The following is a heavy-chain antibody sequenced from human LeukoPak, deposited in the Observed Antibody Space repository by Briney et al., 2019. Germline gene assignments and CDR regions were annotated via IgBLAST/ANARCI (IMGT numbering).Heavy chain of an antibody. CDR3: SRESGPFSPFGF. V-gene: IGHV4-4*02. CDR1: GGSISGTNW. CDR2: ISLRGLT. Sequence: PSGTLSLTCGVSGGSISGTNWWSWVRQPPGQGLEWIGEISLRGLTNYNPSLRSRLTMSLDESKNQVSLNLTPVTAADTAVYYCSRESGPFSPFGFWGQGTLVSVHS. J-gene: IGHJ4*02. D-gene: IGHD1-26*01.